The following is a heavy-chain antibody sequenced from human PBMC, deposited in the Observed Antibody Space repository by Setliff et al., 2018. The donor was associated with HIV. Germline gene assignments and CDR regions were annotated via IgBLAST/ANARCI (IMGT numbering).Heavy chain of an antibody. J-gene: IGHJ4*02. CDR1: GASISSNSYY. D-gene: IGHD3-10*01. CDR3: APRHHKYGFL. V-gene: IGHV4-39*07. Sequence: SETLSLTCSVSGASISSNSYYWGWIRQPPGKGLEWVGGIYYNGNTFYNQSLQSRVTISLDTSKNQFSLELRSVTAADTALYYWAPRHHKYGFLWGQGTLVTSPQ. CDR2: IYYNGNT.